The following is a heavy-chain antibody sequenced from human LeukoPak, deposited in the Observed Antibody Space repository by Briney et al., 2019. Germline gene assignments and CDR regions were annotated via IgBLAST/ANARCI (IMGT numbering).Heavy chain of an antibody. D-gene: IGHD3-10*01. Sequence: TGGSLRLSCAASGFTVSSNYTSWVRQAPGKGLEWVSIIYSGGSTYYADSVKGRFAISRDNSKNTLYLQMNSPRAEDTAVYYCASKLWFGEPYWGQGTLVTVSS. J-gene: IGHJ4*02. CDR2: IYSGGST. CDR1: GFTVSSNY. V-gene: IGHV3-53*01. CDR3: ASKLWFGEPY.